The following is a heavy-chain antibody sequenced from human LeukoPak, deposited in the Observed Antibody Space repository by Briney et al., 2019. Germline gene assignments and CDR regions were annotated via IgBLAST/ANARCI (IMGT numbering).Heavy chain of an antibody. D-gene: IGHD3-10*01. Sequence: GGSLRLSCVASGFTVSSNYMSWVRQAPGKGVEWVSVIYSGGSTYYGDSGKGRFTISRDNSKDTLDFQMNNLRAEDTAVYYCASGSGSYRTPYYYMDVWGTGTTVTVSS. CDR2: IYSGGST. CDR1: GFTVSSNY. V-gene: IGHV3-53*01. J-gene: IGHJ6*03. CDR3: ASGSGSYRTPYYYMDV.